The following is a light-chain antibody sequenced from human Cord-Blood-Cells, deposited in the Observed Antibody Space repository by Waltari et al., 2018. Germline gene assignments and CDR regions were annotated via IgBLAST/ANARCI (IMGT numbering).Light chain of an antibody. Sequence: QSALTQPASVSGSPGQSITISCTGPSRDVGSYNPVSWYQQHPGKAPKLMIYEGSKRPSGVSNRFSGSKSGNTASLTISGLQAEDEADYYCCSYAGSSTFGVFGGGTKLTVL. J-gene: IGLJ3*02. V-gene: IGLV2-23*03. CDR2: EGS. CDR1: SRDVGSYNP. CDR3: CSYAGSSTFGV.